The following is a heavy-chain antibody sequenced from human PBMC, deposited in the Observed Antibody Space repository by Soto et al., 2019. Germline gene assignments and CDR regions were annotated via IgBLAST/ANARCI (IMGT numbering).Heavy chain of an antibody. CDR2: ISSTTNYI. J-gene: IGHJ4*03. CDR1: GFTFTRYS. V-gene: IGHV3-21*06. CDR3: ARESEDLTSNFDY. Sequence: GGSLRLSCAASGFTFTRYSMNWVRQAPGKGLEWVSSISSTTNYIYYGDSMKGRFTISRDNAKNSLYLEMNSLRAEDTAVYYCARESEDLTSNFDYWGQGTTVTVSS.